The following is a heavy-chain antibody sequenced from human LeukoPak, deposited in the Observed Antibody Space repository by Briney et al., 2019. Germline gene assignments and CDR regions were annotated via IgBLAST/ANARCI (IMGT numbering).Heavy chain of an antibody. J-gene: IGHJ5*02. CDR2: MNPNSGNT. CDR3: ARGLWSGSRSLFDP. CDR1: GYTFTSFD. Sequence: GASVKVSCKASGYTFTSFDINWVRQATGQGLEWMGWMNPNSGNTGYAQKFQGRVTMTRNTSISTAYMELSSLRSEDTAVYYCARGLWSGSRSLFDPWGQGILVTVSS. V-gene: IGHV1-8*02. D-gene: IGHD2-21*01.